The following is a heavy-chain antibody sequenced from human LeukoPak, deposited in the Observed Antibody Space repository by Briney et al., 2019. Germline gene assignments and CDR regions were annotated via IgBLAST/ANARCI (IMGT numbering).Heavy chain of an antibody. J-gene: IGHJ4*02. Sequence: SETLSLTCSVSGASFSGYYYTWIRQPPGKGLEWIGDVNDSGSTNYNPSLKSRVTISVDTSKNQFSLKLSSVTAADTAVYYCASSAVAGGEYYFDYWGQGTLVTVSS. CDR2: VNDSGST. CDR1: GASFSGYY. V-gene: IGHV4-34*01. CDR3: ASSAVAGGEYYFDY. D-gene: IGHD6-19*01.